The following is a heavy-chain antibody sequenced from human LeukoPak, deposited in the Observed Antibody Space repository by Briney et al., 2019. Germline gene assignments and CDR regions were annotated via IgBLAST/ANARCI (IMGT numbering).Heavy chain of an antibody. Sequence: SETLSLTCTVSGGSISSGSYYWSWIRQPAGKGLEWIGRIYTSGSTNYNPSLKSRVTISVDTSKNQFSLKLSSVTAADTAVYYCARVGGDYDILTGYRYNWFDPWGQGTLVTVPS. CDR1: GGSISSGSYY. CDR3: ARVGGDYDILTGYRYNWFDP. V-gene: IGHV4-61*02. D-gene: IGHD3-9*01. CDR2: IYTSGST. J-gene: IGHJ5*02.